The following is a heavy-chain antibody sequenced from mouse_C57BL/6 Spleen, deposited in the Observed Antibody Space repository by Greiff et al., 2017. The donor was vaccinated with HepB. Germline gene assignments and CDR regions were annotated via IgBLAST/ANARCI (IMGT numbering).Heavy chain of an antibody. CDR1: GYTFTDHT. CDR2: IYPRDGST. CDR3: ARFPYYYGSSYRLYYFDY. D-gene: IGHD1-1*01. Sequence: VQLQQSDAELVKPGASVKISCKVSGYTFTDHTIHWMKQRPEQGLEWIGYIYPRDGSTKYNEKFKGKATLTADKSSSTAYMQLNSLTSEDSAVYFCARFPYYYGSSYRLYYFDYWGQGTTLTVSS. J-gene: IGHJ2*01. V-gene: IGHV1-78*01.